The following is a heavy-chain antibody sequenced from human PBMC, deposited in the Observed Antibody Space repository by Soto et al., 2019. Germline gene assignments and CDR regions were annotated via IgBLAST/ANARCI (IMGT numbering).Heavy chain of an antibody. CDR2: IKSKIDGGTT. V-gene: IGHV3-15*01. CDR3: TTYDYGSASDRMSWAY. Sequence: KGLEWVARIKSKIDGGTTDYAAPVRGRFTISRDDSKNTLYLQMDSLQIEDTAVYYCTTYDYGSASDRMSWAYWGHGSPVTVSP. D-gene: IGHD3-16*01. J-gene: IGHJ4*01.